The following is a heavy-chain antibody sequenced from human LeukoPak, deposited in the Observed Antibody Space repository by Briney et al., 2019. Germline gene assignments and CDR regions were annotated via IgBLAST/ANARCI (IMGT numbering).Heavy chain of an antibody. CDR2: INHSGST. V-gene: IGHV4-34*01. Sequence: PSETLSLTCAVYGGSFSGYYWSWIRQPPGKGLEWIGEINHSGSTNYNPSLKSRVTISVDTSKNQFSLKLSSVTAADTAVYYCARGRRFWSAGHYYMDVWGKGTTVTVSS. CDR3: ARGRRFWSAGHYYMDV. CDR1: GGSFSGYY. J-gene: IGHJ6*03. D-gene: IGHD3-3*01.